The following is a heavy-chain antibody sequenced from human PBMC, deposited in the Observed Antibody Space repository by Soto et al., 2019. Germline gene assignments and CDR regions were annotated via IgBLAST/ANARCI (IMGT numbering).Heavy chain of an antibody. CDR2: IYPGDSDT. Sequence: PAECLTSSCQVSGYSFTSYCIVWVPQMPGKGLEWMGIIYPGDSDTRYSPSFQGQVTISADKSISTAYLQWSSLKASDTAMYYCARLGVVVPAAIIKVGWFDPWGQGTMVTVSS. D-gene: IGHD2-2*02. V-gene: IGHV5-51*01. CDR3: ARLGVVVPAAIIKVGWFDP. CDR1: GYSFTSYC. J-gene: IGHJ5*02.